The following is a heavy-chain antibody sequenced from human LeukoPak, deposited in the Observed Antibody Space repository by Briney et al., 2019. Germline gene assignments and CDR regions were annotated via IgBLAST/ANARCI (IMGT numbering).Heavy chain of an antibody. J-gene: IGHJ3*02. CDR1: GGSISSYY. V-gene: IGHV4-59*12. CDR3: ARDDFDYNDLVSVIHI. D-gene: IGHD3-3*01. Sequence: SETLSLTCTVSGGSISSYYWSWIRQPPGKGLEWIGYIYYSGSTNYNPSLKSRVTISVDTSENQFSLKLSSVTAADTAVYYCARDDFDYNDLVSVIHIWGQGTMVTVSS. CDR2: IYYSGST.